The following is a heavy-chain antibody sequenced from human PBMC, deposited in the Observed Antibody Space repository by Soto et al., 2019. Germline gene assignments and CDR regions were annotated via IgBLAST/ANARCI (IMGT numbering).Heavy chain of an antibody. CDR1: GYTFASYA. J-gene: IGHJ4*02. V-gene: IGHV1-18*01. CDR3: ARDSPPPRE. Sequence: QVQLVQSGAEVKKPGASVKVSCKASGYTFASYAISWVRQAPGQGLEWVGWISAYNGNTNYAHQLQGRVTMTTDTSTSTAYMALRSMRSDDTAVYYCARDSPPPREWGQGTLVTVSS. CDR2: ISAYNGNT.